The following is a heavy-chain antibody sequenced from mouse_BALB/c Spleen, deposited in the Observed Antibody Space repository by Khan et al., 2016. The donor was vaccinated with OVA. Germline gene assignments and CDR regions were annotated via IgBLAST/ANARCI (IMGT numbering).Heavy chain of an antibody. CDR1: GYTFINYW. V-gene: IGHV1-7*01. CDR3: ARKGLRWDFDY. D-gene: IGHD1-1*01. Sequence: QVQLKQSGPELAKPGASVKMSCKASGYTFINYWILWVKQRPGQGLEWIGYINPSTGYTEYTQNFKDQSTLTADTSSSTAYMQLSSLTSEDSAVYYGARKGLRWDFDYWGQGTTVTVSS. J-gene: IGHJ2*01. CDR2: INPSTGYT.